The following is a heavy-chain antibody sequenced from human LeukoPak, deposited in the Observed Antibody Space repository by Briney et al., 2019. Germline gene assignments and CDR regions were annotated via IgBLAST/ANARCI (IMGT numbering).Heavy chain of an antibody. D-gene: IGHD6-13*01. CDR2: FSGSGGST. J-gene: IGHJ5*02. CDR3: AKDSLAAAGTWWFDP. V-gene: IGHV3-23*01. CDR1: GFTFSSYA. Sequence: GGSLRLSCAASGFTFSSYAMSWVRQAPGKGLECISGFSGSGGSTYYADSVKGRFTISRDNSKNTLYLQMNSLRAEDTAVYYCAKDSLAAAGTWWFDPWGQGTLVTVSS.